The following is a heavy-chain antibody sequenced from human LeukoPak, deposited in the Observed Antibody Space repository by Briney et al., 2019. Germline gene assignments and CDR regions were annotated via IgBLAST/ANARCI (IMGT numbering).Heavy chain of an antibody. J-gene: IGHJ4*02. D-gene: IGHD3-22*01. V-gene: IGHV3-9*01. CDR2: ISWNRGSI. CDR3: AKDRYYYDSSGYYDY. CDR1: GFTFDDYA. Sequence: GGSLRLSCAASGFTFDDYAMHWVRQAPGKGLEWVSGISWNRGSIGYADSVKGRFTISRDNAKNSLYLQMNSLRAEDTALYYCAKDRYYYDSSGYYDYWGQGTLVTVSS.